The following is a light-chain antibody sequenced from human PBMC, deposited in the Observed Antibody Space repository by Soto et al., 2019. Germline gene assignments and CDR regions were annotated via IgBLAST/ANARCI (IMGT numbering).Light chain of an antibody. J-gene: IGKJ3*01. V-gene: IGKV1-5*01. CDR2: NAS. Sequence: DIQMTQSPATLSASVGDTVTITCRARQIIHPWLAWFQLKPGQAPKLLVYNASSLVSGVPSRFAASGSETEFTLTIDSLQPDDFATYYCQQNNFYFGRGTKVDI. CDR1: QIIHPW. CDR3: QQNNFY.